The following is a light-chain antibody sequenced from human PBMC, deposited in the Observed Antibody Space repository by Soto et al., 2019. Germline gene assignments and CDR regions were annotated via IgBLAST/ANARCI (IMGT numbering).Light chain of an antibody. V-gene: IGLV1-44*01. CDR3: AAWDDSLYGWV. CDR2: ASN. CDR1: SSNIGTTT. Sequence: QSVLTQPPSASGTPGQRITISCSGSSSNIGTTTVNWYQQLPGTAPRLLIYASNQRPSGVPDRFSGSKSGTSASLAISGLRSEDEADYNCAAWDDSLYGWVFGGGTKLTVL. J-gene: IGLJ3*02.